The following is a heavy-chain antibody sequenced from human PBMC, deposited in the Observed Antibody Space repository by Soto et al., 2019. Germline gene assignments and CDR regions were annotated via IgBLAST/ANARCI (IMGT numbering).Heavy chain of an antibody. CDR1: GFTFSSYD. J-gene: IGHJ4*02. Sequence: LRLSCSASGFTFSSYDMHWVRQGTGKGLEWVSAIGTTGDTYYAGSVKGRFTISRENAKNSLYLQMNSLRAGDTAIYFCARAIGPTLFDYWGQGTLVTAPQ. CDR2: IGTTGDT. V-gene: IGHV3-13*04. CDR3: ARAIGPTLFDY. D-gene: IGHD3-22*01.